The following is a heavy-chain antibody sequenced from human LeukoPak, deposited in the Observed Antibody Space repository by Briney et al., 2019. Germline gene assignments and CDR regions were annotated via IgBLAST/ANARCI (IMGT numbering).Heavy chain of an antibody. D-gene: IGHD3-10*01. CDR3: ARHQLRGFLDDN. Sequence: PSETLSLTCAVYGGSFSGYYWSWIRQPPGKGLEWIGEINHSGSTNYNPSLNSRVTISIATSKSQFSLKLTSVTAADTAVYYCARHQLRGFLDDNWGQGTLVTVSS. CDR1: GGSFSGYY. V-gene: IGHV4-34*01. CDR2: INHSGST. J-gene: IGHJ4*02.